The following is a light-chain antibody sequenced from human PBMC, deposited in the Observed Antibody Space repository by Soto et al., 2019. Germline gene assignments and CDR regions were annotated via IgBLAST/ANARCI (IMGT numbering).Light chain of an antibody. CDR2: GAS. Sequence: EIVMTQSPATLSVSPGERATLSCRASQSVSRNLAWYQQKPDQAPRLLIYGASTRATGIPARFSGSGSGTEFTLTISSLQSEDFAVYYCQQYNNWLLLTFGGGTKVEIK. CDR1: QSVSRN. CDR3: QQYNNWLLLT. V-gene: IGKV3-15*01. J-gene: IGKJ4*01.